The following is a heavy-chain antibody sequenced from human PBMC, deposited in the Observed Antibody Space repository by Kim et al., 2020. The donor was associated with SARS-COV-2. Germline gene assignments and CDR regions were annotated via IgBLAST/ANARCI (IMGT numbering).Heavy chain of an antibody. V-gene: IGHV4-4*07. Sequence: SETLSLTCTVSGGSISSYYWSWIRQPAGKGLEWIGRIYTSGSTNYNPSLKSRVTMSVDTSKNQFSLKLSSVTAADTAVYYCARDWAARPPHGYYYYGMDVWGQGTTVTVSS. CDR1: GGSISSYY. J-gene: IGHJ6*02. CDR2: IYTSGST. D-gene: IGHD6-6*01. CDR3: ARDWAARPPHGYYYYGMDV.